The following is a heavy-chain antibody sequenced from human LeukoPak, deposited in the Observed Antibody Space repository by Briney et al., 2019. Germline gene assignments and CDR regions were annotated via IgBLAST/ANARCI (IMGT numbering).Heavy chain of an antibody. J-gene: IGHJ4*02. Sequence: PGGSLRLYCAASGFTFSSNSMNWVRQAPGKGLEWVANIKADGSEKFYVDSVKGRFTISRDNAKNSLYLQMNSLRAEDTAVYYCARESSVVRGVITDFDYWGQGTLVTVSS. CDR3: ARESSVVRGVITDFDY. CDR1: GFTFSSNS. D-gene: IGHD3-10*01. CDR2: IKADGSEK. V-gene: IGHV3-7*01.